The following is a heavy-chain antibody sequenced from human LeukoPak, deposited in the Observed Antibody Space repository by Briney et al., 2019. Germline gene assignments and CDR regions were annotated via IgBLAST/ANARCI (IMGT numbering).Heavy chain of an antibody. D-gene: IGHD1-26*01. CDR3: ARASGSYHNYYYYYMDV. J-gene: IGHJ6*03. CDR2: IYPSGST. CDR1: GGSISSGDYY. Sequence: SQTLSLTCTVSGGSISSGDYYWSWIRQPAGKGLEWIGRIYPSGSTNYNPSLKSRVTMSVDTSKNQFSLKLSSVTAADTAVYYCARASGSYHNYYYYYMDVWGKGTTVTVSS. V-gene: IGHV4-61*02.